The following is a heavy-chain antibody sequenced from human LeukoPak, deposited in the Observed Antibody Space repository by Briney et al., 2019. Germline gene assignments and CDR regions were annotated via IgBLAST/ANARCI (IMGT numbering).Heavy chain of an antibody. V-gene: IGHV3-23*01. Sequence: PGGSLRLSCAASGFTFSNFAMSWVRQAPGKGLEWVSAVSGSGGLTSYADSVKGRFTISRDNSKNTLYLQMNSLRAEDTAVYFCARGFLGGTDQYFDSWGQGTLVTVSS. CDR3: ARGFLGGTDQYFDS. CDR2: VSGSGGLT. CDR1: GFTFSNFA. D-gene: IGHD6-19*01. J-gene: IGHJ4*02.